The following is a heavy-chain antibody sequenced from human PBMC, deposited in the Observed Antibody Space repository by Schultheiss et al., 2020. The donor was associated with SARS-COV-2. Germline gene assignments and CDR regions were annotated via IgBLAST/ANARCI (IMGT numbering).Heavy chain of an antibody. CDR3: ARDWPYCSGGSCYMY. Sequence: SVKVSCKASGGTFSSYAISWVRQAPGQGLEWMGGIIPILGTPKYAQKFQGRVTIIADKSTSTVYMELSSLRSDDTAVYYCARDWPYCSGGSCYMYWGQGTLVTVSS. CDR1: GGTFSSYA. D-gene: IGHD2-15*01. V-gene: IGHV1-69*10. CDR2: IIPILGTP. J-gene: IGHJ4*02.